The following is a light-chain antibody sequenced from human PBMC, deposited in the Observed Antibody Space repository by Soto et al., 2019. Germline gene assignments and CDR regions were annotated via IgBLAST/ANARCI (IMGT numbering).Light chain of an antibody. CDR1: SSDVGTYTL. J-gene: IGLJ1*01. V-gene: IGLV2-23*01. CDR3: CSYAGSSTYV. CDR2: EGT. Sequence: QSALAQPASVSGSPGQSITISCTGTSSDVGTYTLVSWYQQHPGKAPKLIIYEGTKRSSEVSHRFSASKSGNTASLTISGLQAEDEADYYCCSYAGSSTYVFGTGTKLTVL.